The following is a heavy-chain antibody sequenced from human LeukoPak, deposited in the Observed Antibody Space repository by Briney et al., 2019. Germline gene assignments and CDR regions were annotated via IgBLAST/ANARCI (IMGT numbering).Heavy chain of an antibody. D-gene: IGHD3-10*01. CDR1: GYSISRGYY. J-gene: IGHJ4*02. V-gene: IGHV4-38-2*01. CDR2: IYHIGST. CDR3: ARAGWIITSGIDY. Sequence: SEALSLTCGVSGYSISRGYYWAWIRQPPGKGLEWIGTIYHIGSTYYTPSLGSRVTISVDTSKNEFSLNLKSVTAADTAVYYCARAGWIITSGIDYWGQGALVTVSS.